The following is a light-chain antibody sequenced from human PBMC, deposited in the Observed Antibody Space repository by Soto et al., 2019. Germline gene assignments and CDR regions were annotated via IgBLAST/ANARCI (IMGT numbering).Light chain of an antibody. J-gene: IGLJ2*01. V-gene: IGLV2-14*01. CDR2: EVS. CDR1: SSDVGGYNY. Sequence: QSVLTQPASVSGSPGQSITISCTGPSSDVGGYNYVSWYQQHPGKAPKLMIYEVSNRPSGVSNRFSGSKSGNTASLTISGLQAEDEADYYCTSYTSSVTPYVVFGGGTKLTVL. CDR3: TSYTSSVTPYVV.